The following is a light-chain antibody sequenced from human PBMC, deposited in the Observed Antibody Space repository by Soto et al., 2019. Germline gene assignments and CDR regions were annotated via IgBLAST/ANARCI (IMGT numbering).Light chain of an antibody. CDR3: SSYAGTSNLV. CDR1: SGDVGGYKF. J-gene: IGLJ2*01. V-gene: IGLV2-8*01. Sequence: QSVLTQPASVSGSPGQSITIYCTGTSGDVGGYKFVSWYQQHPGKAPKLMIYDVTKRPSGVPDRFSGSRSGNTASLTVSGLQAEDEADYYCSSYAGTSNLVFGGGTKVTVL. CDR2: DVT.